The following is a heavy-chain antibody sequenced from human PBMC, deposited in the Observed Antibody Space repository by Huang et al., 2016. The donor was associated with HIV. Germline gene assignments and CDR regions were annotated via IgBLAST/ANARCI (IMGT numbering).Heavy chain of an antibody. V-gene: IGHV4-39*01. CDR1: GGSITSSSYY. J-gene: IGHJ3*02. Sequence: QLQLQGSGPGLVKPSETLSLTCTVSGGSITSSSYYLGWIRQPPGKVLEWVGSIYYSGSTDYNPSLKSRVTVSVDTSKNQFSLKLSSVTAADTAVYYCARHFSYYDSSGYTPWDAFDIWGQGTMVTVSS. CDR3: ARHFSYYDSSGYTPWDAFDI. CDR2: IYYSGST. D-gene: IGHD3-22*01.